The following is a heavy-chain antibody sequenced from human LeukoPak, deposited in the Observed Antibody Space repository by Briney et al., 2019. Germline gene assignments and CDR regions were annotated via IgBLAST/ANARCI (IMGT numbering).Heavy chain of an antibody. D-gene: IGHD4-17*01. CDR3: ARGGLYGDYWFAIDY. J-gene: IGHJ4*02. CDR1: RFTFSNAW. Sequence: GGSLRLSCAASRFTFSNAWMSWVRQAPGKGLEWVAVISYDGSNKYYADSVKGRFTISRDNSKNTLYLQMNSLRAEDTAVYYCARGGLYGDYWFAIDYWGQGTLVTVSS. CDR2: ISYDGSNK. V-gene: IGHV3-30*03.